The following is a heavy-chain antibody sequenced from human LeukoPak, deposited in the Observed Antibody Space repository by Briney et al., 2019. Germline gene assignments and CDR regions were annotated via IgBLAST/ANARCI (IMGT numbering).Heavy chain of an antibody. Sequence: GGSLRLSCAASGFTFSSYAMHWVRQAPGKGLEWVAVISFDGSKTYYADSLKGRCTISRGNSKSTLYLQMNSLRAEDTAAYYCARDRQPYYHYYGMDVWGQGTTVTVSS. CDR3: ARDRQPYYHYYGMDV. V-gene: IGHV3-30-3*01. D-gene: IGHD6-6*01. J-gene: IGHJ6*02. CDR1: GFTFSSYA. CDR2: ISFDGSKT.